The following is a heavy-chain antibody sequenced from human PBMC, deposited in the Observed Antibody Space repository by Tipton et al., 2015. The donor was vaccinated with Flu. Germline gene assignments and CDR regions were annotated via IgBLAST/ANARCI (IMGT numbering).Heavy chain of an antibody. D-gene: IGHD1-26*01. V-gene: IGHV5-51*03. J-gene: IGHJ4*02. CDR3: VRPRIVGATNYFDY. Sequence: QLVQSGPEVKKPGESLRISCKGSGYNFPSYWIGWVRQMPGKGLEWMGTFYPTDSNVRYSPSFQGQVTISADKSIGTAYLQWSSLKASDTAMYYCVRPRIVGATNYFDYWGQGTLVTVSS. CDR1: GYNFPSYW. CDR2: FYPTDSNV.